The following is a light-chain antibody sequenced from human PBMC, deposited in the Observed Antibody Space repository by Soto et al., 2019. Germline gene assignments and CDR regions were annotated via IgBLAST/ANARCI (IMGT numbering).Light chain of an antibody. J-gene: IGLJ3*02. CDR2: DVN. Sequence: QSALTQPRAVSGSPGQSVTFSCTGTSGDIGAYNYVSWYQFHPGKAPKMIIYDVNKRPSGVPDRFSGSKSGNTASLTISWLQAEDEADYYCCSYAHTSRVFGGGTKVPVL. CDR3: CSYAHTSRV. CDR1: SGDIGAYNY. V-gene: IGLV2-11*01.